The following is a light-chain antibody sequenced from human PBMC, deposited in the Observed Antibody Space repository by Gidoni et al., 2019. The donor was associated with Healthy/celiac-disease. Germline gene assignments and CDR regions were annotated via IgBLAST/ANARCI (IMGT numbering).Light chain of an antibody. J-gene: IGKJ2*01. CDR2: AAS. Sequence: DIQMTQSPSSLSASVGDRVTITCRESQSISSYLNWYQQKPGKAPKLLIYAASSLQSWVPSRFSGSGSGTDFTLTISSLQPEDFATYYCQQSYSTPPTGKIRYTFGQGTKLEIK. V-gene: IGKV1-39*01. CDR1: QSISSY. CDR3: QQSYSTPPTGKIRYT.